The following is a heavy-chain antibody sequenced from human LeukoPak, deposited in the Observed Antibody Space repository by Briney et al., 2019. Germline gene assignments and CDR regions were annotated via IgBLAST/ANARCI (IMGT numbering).Heavy chain of an antibody. CDR2: FDPEDGET. D-gene: IGHD6-13*01. CDR3: ATLAAAGTNWFDP. V-gene: IGHV1-24*01. CDR1: GYTLTELS. Sequence: ASVKVFCKVSGYTLTELSMHWVRQAPGKGLEWMGGFDPEDGETIYAQKFQGRVTMTEDTSTDTAYMELSSLRSEGTAVYYCATLAAAGTNWFDPWGQGTLVTVSS. J-gene: IGHJ5*02.